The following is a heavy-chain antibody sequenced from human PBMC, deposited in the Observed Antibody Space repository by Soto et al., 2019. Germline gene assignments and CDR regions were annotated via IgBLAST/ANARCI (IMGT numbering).Heavy chain of an antibody. CDR3: AKEMFPRTVLDRSSPWGDY. CDR2: MSYDGGYK. J-gene: IGHJ4*02. V-gene: IGHV3-30*18. Sequence: QVQLVESGGDVVQPGRSLRLSCAVSGFTFSDYGMHWVRQAPGKGLEWVAVMSYDGGYKYYADSVKGRFTISRDLSGNTVFLKRNSLRVEDTAVYFWAKEMFPRTVLDRSSPWGDYWGQGTLVTVSS. D-gene: IGHD6-6*01. CDR1: GFTFSDYG.